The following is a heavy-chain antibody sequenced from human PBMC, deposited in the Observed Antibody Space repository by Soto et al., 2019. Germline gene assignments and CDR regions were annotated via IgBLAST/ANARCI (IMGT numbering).Heavy chain of an antibody. V-gene: IGHV3-7*01. CDR2: IKQDGSEK. Sequence: PGGSPRLSCAASGFTFSSYWMSWVRQAPGKGLEWVANIKQDGSEKYYVDSVKGRFTISRDNAKNSLYLQMNSLRAEDTAVYYCARGPPPFRYCSSTSCYVAFDISGQGTMVTVSS. D-gene: IGHD2-2*01. CDR1: GFTFSSYW. CDR3: ARGPPPFRYCSSTSCYVAFDI. J-gene: IGHJ3*02.